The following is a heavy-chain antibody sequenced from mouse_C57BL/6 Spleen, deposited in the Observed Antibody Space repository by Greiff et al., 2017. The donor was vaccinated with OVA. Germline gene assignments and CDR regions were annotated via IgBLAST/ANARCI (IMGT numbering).Heavy chain of an antibody. Sequence: VKLMESGAELVRPGTSVKVSCKASGYAFTNYLIEWVKQRPGQGLEWIGVINPGSGGTNYNEKFKGKATLTADTSSSTAYMQLSSLTSEDSAVFSRTSYNPDGCYFDYWGQGTTLTVSS. CDR2: INPGSGGT. J-gene: IGHJ2*01. V-gene: IGHV1-54*01. D-gene: IGHD2-3*01. CDR1: GYAFTNYL. CDR3: TSYNPDGCYFDY.